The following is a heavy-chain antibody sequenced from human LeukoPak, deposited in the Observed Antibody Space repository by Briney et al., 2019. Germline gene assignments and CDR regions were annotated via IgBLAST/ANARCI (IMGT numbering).Heavy chain of an antibody. CDR2: IYPDDSDT. Sequence: GESLKISCKGSGYSFTSYWIAWVRQMPGKGLEWMGIIYPDDSDTRYSPSFQGQVTISADKSISTGYLQWRSLKASDTAMCYCARRSYGGKDFDYWGQGALVTVSS. CDR3: ARRSYGGKDFDY. D-gene: IGHD4-23*01. J-gene: IGHJ4*02. V-gene: IGHV5-51*01. CDR1: GYSFTSYW.